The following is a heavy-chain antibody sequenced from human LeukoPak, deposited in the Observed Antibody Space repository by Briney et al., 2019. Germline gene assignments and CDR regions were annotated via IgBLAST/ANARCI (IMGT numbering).Heavy chain of an antibody. CDR3: ARDRFGGDYDMDY. V-gene: IGHV3-11*01. CDR1: GFTFSSYA. Sequence: GGSLRLSCAASGFTFSSYAMSWIRQAPGKGLEWVSYISSSGTTISYADSVKGRFTISRDNAKNSLYLQMNSLRAEDTAVYYCARDRFGGDYDMDYWGQGTLVTVSS. J-gene: IGHJ4*02. CDR2: ISSSGTTI. D-gene: IGHD4-17*01.